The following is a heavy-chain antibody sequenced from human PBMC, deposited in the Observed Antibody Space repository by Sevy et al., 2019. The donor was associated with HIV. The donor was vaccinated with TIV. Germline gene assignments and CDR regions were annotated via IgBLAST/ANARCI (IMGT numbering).Heavy chain of an antibody. CDR3: ARMSSPDDY. CDR2: ISSSGSNI. J-gene: IGHJ4*02. CDR1: VFTFSFYS. Sequence: GGSLRLSCAASVFTFSFYSTNWVRQAPGKGLEWVSSISSSGSNIYYADSVKGRFTISRDNANNSLYLQMNSLRPEDTAVYYCARMSSPDDYWGQGTLVTVSS. V-gene: IGHV3-21*01.